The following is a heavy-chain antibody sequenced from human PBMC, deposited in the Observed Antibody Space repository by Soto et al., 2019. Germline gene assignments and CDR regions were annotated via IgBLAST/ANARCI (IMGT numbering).Heavy chain of an antibody. CDR2: ISYDGSNK. CDR1: GFTFSSYG. CDR3: AKSNQQYSSSWYPMVYYYYYGMDV. V-gene: IGHV3-30*18. Sequence: GGSLRLSCAASGFTFSSYGIHWGRQAPGKGLEWVAVISYDGSNKYYADSVKGRFTISRDNSKNTLYLQMNSLRAEDTAVYYCAKSNQQYSSSWYPMVYYYYYGMDVWGQGTTVTVSS. J-gene: IGHJ6*02. D-gene: IGHD6-13*01.